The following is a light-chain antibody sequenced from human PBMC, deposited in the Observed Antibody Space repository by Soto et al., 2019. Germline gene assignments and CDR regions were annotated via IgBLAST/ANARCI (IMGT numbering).Light chain of an antibody. J-gene: IGLJ2*01. CDR3: QTWDTGIVV. Sequence: QLVLTQSPSASASLGASVKLTCTLSSGHGNYVLAWHQQEPGKGPRYLMKVKSDGSHNKGDEIPDRFSGSSSGAERYLAISSLQSEDEADYYCQTWDTGIVVFGGGTKLTVL. CDR2: VKSDGSH. CDR1: SGHGNYV. V-gene: IGLV4-69*01.